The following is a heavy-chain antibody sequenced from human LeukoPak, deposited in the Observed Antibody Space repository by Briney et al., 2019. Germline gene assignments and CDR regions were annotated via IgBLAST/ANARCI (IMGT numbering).Heavy chain of an antibody. CDR3: ARRAVPRDNYYYYYYMDV. CDR2: IYTSGST. CDR1: GGSISSYY. Sequence: SETLSLTCTVSGGSISSYYWSWLRQPPRKGLEWIGYIYTSGSTNYNPSLKSRVTISVDTSKNQFSLKLSSVTAADTAVYYCARRAVPRDNYYYYYYMDVWGKGTTVTVSS. J-gene: IGHJ6*03. V-gene: IGHV4-4*09.